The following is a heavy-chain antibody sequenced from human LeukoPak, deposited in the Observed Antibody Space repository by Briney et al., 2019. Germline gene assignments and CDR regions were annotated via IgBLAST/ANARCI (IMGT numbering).Heavy chain of an antibody. CDR2: IRNSIHSS. CDR1: GFIFGSYA. D-gene: IGHD6-25*01. J-gene: IGHJ1*01. CDR3: AKDWRNGYSSDWYSEGYFPH. V-gene: IGHV3-23*01. Sequence: RGSLTLSCVGSGFIFGSYAMSWVRQAPGKGLECVSGIRNSIHSSYNADSVKGRFTITRDNSKDTLFLQMNSLRVEDTAIYYCAKDWRNGYSSDWYSEGYFPHWGQGTLVTVSS.